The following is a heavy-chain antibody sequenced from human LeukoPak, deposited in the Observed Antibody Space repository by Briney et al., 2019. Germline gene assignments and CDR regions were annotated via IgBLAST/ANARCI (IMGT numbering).Heavy chain of an antibody. Sequence: SETLSLTCTVSGGSISSYYWSWIRQPPGKGLEWIGYIYYSGSTNYNPSLKSRVTISVDTSKNQFSLKLSSVTAADTAVYYCARVGYSYGLEYWGQGTLVTVSS. CDR3: ARVGYSYGLEY. CDR2: IYYSGST. D-gene: IGHD5-18*01. J-gene: IGHJ4*02. CDR1: GGSISSYY. V-gene: IGHV4-59*08.